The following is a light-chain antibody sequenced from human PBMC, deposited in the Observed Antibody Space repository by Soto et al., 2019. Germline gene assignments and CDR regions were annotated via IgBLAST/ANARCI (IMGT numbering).Light chain of an antibody. J-gene: IGKJ2*01. CDR2: YTS. CDR3: QQYGSSPPYT. Sequence: EIVLTQSPATLSSSPGETATLSCRASQYVGTRLAWYQHKPGQAPRLLIYYTSNRATGIPARFSGSGSGTDFTLTISSLAPEDFAVYYCQQYGSSPPYTFGQGTKLEIK. CDR1: QYVGTR. V-gene: IGKV3-11*01.